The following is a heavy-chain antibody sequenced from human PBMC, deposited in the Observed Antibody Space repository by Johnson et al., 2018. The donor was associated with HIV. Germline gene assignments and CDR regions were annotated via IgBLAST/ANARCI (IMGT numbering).Heavy chain of an antibody. CDR3: AKGTAMDM. V-gene: IGHV3-66*02. CDR1: GFSVSSYY. J-gene: IGHJ3*01. CDR2: IYSGGTT. Sequence: EQLVESGGGLVQPGGSLRLSCAASGFSVSSYYMSWVRQAPGKGLEWVSLIYSGGTTYYADSVKGRFTISRDNYKNTLYLQMNSLRAEDTAVYYCAKGTAMDMWGQGTMVTVSS. D-gene: IGHD5-18*01.